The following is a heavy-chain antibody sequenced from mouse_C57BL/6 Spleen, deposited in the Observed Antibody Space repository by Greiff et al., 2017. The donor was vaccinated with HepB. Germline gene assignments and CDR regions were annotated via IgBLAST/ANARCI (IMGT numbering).Heavy chain of an antibody. Sequence: EVKLQESGPELVKPGASVKMSCKASGYTFTDYNMHWVKQSHGKSLEWIGYINPNNGGTSYNQKFKGKATLTVNKSSSTAYMELRSLTAEDSAVYYCARKRSGVFAYWGQGTLVTVSA. J-gene: IGHJ3*01. CDR3: ARKRSGVFAY. CDR2: INPNNGGT. CDR1: GYTFTDYN. D-gene: IGHD3-1*01. V-gene: IGHV1-22*01.